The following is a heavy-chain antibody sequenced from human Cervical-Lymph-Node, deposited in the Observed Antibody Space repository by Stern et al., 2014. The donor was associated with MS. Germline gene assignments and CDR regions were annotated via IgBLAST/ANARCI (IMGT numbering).Heavy chain of an antibody. V-gene: IGHV2-5*01. CDR1: GFSLSTSGVG. D-gene: IGHD6-6*01. CDR3: ALLDYSSSSGQD. J-gene: IGHJ4*02. CDR2: IYWNDDK. Sequence: QVTLRESGPTLVKPTQTLTLTCTFSGFSLSTSGVGVGWIRQPPGKALEWLGFIYWNDDKRYSPSLKSRLTITKDTSKNQVVLTMTNMDPVDTATYYCALLDYSSSSGQDWGQGTLVTVSS.